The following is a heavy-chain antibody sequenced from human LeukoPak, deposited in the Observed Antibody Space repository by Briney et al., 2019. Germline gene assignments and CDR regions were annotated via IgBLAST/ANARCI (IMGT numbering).Heavy chain of an antibody. J-gene: IGHJ4*02. CDR3: ATGASKVTTDFANY. Sequence: GESLKISCKASGYSFTNYWISWVRQMPGKGLEWMGRIDPRDSYTIYSPSFEGHVTISVDKSISSAFLQWNSLKASDSAMYYCATGASKVTTDFANYWGQGTQVAVSS. CDR1: GYSFTNYW. V-gene: IGHV5-10-1*01. D-gene: IGHD4-17*01. CDR2: IDPRDSYT.